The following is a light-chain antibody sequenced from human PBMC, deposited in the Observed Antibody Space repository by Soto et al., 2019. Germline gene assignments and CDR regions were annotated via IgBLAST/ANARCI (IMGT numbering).Light chain of an antibody. CDR2: SAS. CDR1: QSISIC. CDR3: QQYSNSTPLT. V-gene: IGKV1-5*01. J-gene: IGKJ3*01. Sequence: DFMRSLFPSQLPQSIGARVTITCGASQSISICLAWYQQKPGKDPKILIYSASSMDSGVPSRFSGSGSGTQFTLIISSVQPPEVFAYYYQQYSNSTPLTFGLGTKVDIK.